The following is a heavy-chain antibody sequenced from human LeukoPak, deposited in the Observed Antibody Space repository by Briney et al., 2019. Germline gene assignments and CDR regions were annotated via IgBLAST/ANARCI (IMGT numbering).Heavy chain of an antibody. Sequence: AGGSLRLSCAASGFTFSNYGINWVRQAPGKGLEWVSSISSSGTYIYYTDSVKGRFTISRDNARDSLYLQMNSLRAEDTAVYYCARDSITATLLVPFDIWGLGTMVTVSS. J-gene: IGHJ3*02. V-gene: IGHV3-21*01. CDR3: ARDSITATLLVPFDI. CDR1: GFTFSNYG. CDR2: ISSSGTYI. D-gene: IGHD2-15*01.